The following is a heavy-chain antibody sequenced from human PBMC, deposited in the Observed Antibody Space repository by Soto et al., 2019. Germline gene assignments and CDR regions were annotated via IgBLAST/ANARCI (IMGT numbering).Heavy chain of an antibody. CDR1: VFTFSTSW. CDR3: VRDRGYNRFVY. CDR2: IKEDGSEK. V-gene: IGHV3-7*01. Sequence: PGGSLRLSCAASVFTFSTSWMNCVRQAPGKGLEWVAGIKEDGSEKYYVDSVKGRFTISKDNAENSLELHMNRLRVEDTAVYYCVRDRGYNRFVYWGLGTLVTV. J-gene: IGHJ4*02. D-gene: IGHD6-25*01.